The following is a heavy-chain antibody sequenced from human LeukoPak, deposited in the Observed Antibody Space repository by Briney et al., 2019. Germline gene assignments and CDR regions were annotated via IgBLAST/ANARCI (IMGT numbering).Heavy chain of an antibody. Sequence: PSETLSLTCTVSGGSISSTSYYWGWIRQPPGKGLEWIGSIYYSGSRYYNPSLKSRVTISVDTSKNQFSLKLSSVTAADTAVYYCARVGSGCSSTSCYSAYYYYYMDVWGKGTTVTVSS. CDR1: GGSISSTSYY. CDR2: IYYSGSR. D-gene: IGHD2-2*02. J-gene: IGHJ6*03. CDR3: ARVGSGCSSTSCYSAYYYYYMDV. V-gene: IGHV4-39*01.